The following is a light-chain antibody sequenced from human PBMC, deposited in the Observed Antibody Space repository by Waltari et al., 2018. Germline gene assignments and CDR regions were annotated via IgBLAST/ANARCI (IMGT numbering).Light chain of an antibody. J-gene: IGKJ4*01. CDR3: QQYNNWPPLT. CDR1: PSVSSN. Sequence: EIVMTQSPATLSVSPGERATLSCRASPSVSSNLAWYQQKPGQAPRLLIYGASIRATGIPARFSGSGSGTEFTLTISSLQSEDFAVYYCQQYNNWPPLTFGGGTKVEIK. V-gene: IGKV3D-15*01. CDR2: GAS.